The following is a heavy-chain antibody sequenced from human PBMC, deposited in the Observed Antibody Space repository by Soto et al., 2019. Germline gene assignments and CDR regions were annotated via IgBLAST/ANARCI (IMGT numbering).Heavy chain of an antibody. V-gene: IGHV4-4*02. CDR2: IYHSGST. CDR3: ARVAREKPVPNGKYYYYYYMDV. Sequence: SETLSLTCAVSSGSISSSNWWSWVRQPPGKGLEWIGEIYHSGSTNYNPSLKSRVTISVDKSKNQFSLKLSSVTAADTAVYYCARVAREKPVPNGKYYYYYYMDVWGKGTTVTVS. D-gene: IGHD1-26*01. J-gene: IGHJ6*03. CDR1: SGSISSSNW.